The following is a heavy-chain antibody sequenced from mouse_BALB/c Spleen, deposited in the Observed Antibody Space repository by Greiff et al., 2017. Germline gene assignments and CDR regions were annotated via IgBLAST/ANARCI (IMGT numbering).Heavy chain of an antibody. J-gene: IGHJ3*01. CDR1: GDSITSGY. CDR2: ISYSGST. Sequence: EVKVVESGPSLVKPSQTLSLTCSVTGDSITSGYWNWIRKFPGNKLEYMGYISYSGSTYYNPSLKSRISITRDTSKNQYYLQLNSVTTEDTATYYCARYYYGYGGFAYWGQGTLVTVSA. CDR3: ARYYYGYGGFAY. V-gene: IGHV3-8*02. D-gene: IGHD2-2*01.